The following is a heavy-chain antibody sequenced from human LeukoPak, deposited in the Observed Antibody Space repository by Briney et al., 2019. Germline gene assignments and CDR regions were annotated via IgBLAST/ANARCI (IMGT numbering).Heavy chain of an antibody. CDR2: ISYDGSNK. CDR1: GFTFSSYA. Sequence: GGSLRLSCAASGFTFSSYAMHWVRQAPGKGLEWVAVISYDGSNKYYADSVKGRFTISRDNAKNSLYLQLDSLGADDTAVYYCARQGYRHDGGEYYYSGLDVWGQGTTVTVSS. J-gene: IGHJ6*02. CDR3: ARQGYRHDGGEYYYSGLDV. V-gene: IGHV3-30-3*01. D-gene: IGHD5-12*01.